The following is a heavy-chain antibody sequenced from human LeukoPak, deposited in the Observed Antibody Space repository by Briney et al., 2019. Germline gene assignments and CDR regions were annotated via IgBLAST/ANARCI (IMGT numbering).Heavy chain of an antibody. J-gene: IGHJ3*02. CDR3: ARVSFLTGYAFDI. D-gene: IGHD3-9*01. CDR1: GFTFSSYW. V-gene: IGHV3-74*01. Sequence: GGSLRLSCAASGFTFSSYWMHGVRQAPGKGLVGVSRINSDGSSTIYADSVKGRFTISRDNAKNTLYLQMNSLRAEDTAVYYCARVSFLTGYAFDIWGQGTMVTVSS. CDR2: INSDGSST.